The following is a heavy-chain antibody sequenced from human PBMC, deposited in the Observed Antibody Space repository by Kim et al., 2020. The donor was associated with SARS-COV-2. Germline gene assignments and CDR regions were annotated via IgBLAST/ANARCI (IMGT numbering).Heavy chain of an antibody. CDR3: AKDGVPGMIVAPYYYGMDV. CDR2: ISGSGGST. J-gene: IGHJ6*02. V-gene: IGHV3-23*01. D-gene: IGHD3-22*01. Sequence: GGSLRLSCAASGFTFSSYAMSWVRQAPGKGLEWVSAISGSGGSTYYADSVKGRFTISRDNSKNTLYLQMNSLRAEDTAVYYCAKDGVPGMIVAPYYYGMDVWGQGTTVTVSS. CDR1: GFTFSSYA.